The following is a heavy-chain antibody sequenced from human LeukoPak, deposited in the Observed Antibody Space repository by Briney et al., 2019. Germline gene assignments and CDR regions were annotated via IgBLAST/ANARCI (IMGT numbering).Heavy chain of an antibody. V-gene: IGHV4-34*01. J-gene: IGHJ4*02. CDR1: GGSFSGYY. D-gene: IGHD3-22*01. CDR3: ARGGGITMIVVVTAPFDY. Sequence: SETPSLTCAVYGGSFSGYYWSWIRQPPGKGLEWIGEINHSGSTNYNPSLKSRATISVDTSKNQFSLKLSSVTAADTAVYYCARGGGITMIVVVTAPFDYWGQGTLVTVSS. CDR2: INHSGST.